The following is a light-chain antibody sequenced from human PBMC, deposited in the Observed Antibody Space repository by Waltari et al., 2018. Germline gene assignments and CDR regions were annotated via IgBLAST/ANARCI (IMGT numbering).Light chain of an antibody. Sequence: DIQMTQSPSSMPASVGDRVTITCQASQDISNYLNWYQQKPGKAPKLLIYDASNLETGVPSRFSGSVSGTDFTFTISSLQPEDIATYYCQQYDNLPYTFGQGTKLEIK. J-gene: IGKJ2*01. CDR2: DAS. CDR3: QQYDNLPYT. CDR1: QDISNY. V-gene: IGKV1-33*01.